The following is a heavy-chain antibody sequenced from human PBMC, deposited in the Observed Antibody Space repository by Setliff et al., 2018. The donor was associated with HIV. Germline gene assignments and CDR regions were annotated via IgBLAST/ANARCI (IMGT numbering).Heavy chain of an antibody. CDR1: GGSISSGGYS. V-gene: IGHV4-30-2*01. Sequence: SETLSLTCAVSGGSISSGGYSWNWIRQPPGKGLEWIGYIYHSGSTFYNPSLKSRVTISVDTSKNRFSLKLSSVTAADTAIYYCALLYPYSGYLGYWGQGTLVTVSS. J-gene: IGHJ4*02. D-gene: IGHD1-26*01. CDR3: ALLYPYSGYLGY. CDR2: IYHSGST.